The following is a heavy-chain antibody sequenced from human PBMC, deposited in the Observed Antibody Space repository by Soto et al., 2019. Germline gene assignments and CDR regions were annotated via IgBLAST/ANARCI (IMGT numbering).Heavy chain of an antibody. CDR1: GYTLTELS. CDR2: FDPEDGEA. Sequence: ASVKVSCKVSGYTLTELSMHWVRQAPGKGLEWMGGFDPEDGEAIYAQKFQGRVTMTEDTSTDTAYMELSSLRSEDTAVYYCATGLPAPSYYYGMDVWGQGTTVTVSS. J-gene: IGHJ6*02. CDR3: ATGLPAPSYYYGMDV. D-gene: IGHD3-16*01. V-gene: IGHV1-24*01.